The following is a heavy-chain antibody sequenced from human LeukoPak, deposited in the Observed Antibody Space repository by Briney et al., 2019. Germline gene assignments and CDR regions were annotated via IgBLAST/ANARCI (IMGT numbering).Heavy chain of an antibody. V-gene: IGHV4-59*08. CDR1: GGSISTYY. J-gene: IGHJ4*02. D-gene: IGHD3-10*01. CDR2: ISYSGST. CDR3: ARQELSYGSGSHFDY. Sequence: SETLSLTCTVSGGSISTYYWTWIRQPPGKGLEWIGSISYSGSTNYSPSLEGRVTMSVDTSKNQFSLKLRAVTAADTAVYFCARQELSYGSGSHFDYWGQGILVTVSS.